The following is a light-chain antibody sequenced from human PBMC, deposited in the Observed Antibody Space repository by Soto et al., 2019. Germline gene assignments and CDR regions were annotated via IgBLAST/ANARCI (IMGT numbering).Light chain of an antibody. CDR2: DAS. J-gene: IGKJ5*01. V-gene: IGKV1-33*01. Sequence: DIQMTQSPSSLSASVGDRVTITCRANQSVSDSLIWYQQKPGKAPKLLIYDASDLETGVPSRFSGSGSGTGFTFTISSLQPEDFATYYCQQYESLPLTFGQGTRLEIK. CDR3: QQYESLPLT. CDR1: QSVSDS.